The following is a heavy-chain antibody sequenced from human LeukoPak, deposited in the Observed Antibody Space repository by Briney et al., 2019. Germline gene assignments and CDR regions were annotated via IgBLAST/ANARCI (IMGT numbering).Heavy chain of an antibody. CDR1: GFTSVNYA. CDR3: AKDLSRELPPSGFDY. Sequence: PGGSLRLSCAATGFTSVNYAMSWVRQAPGKGLEWVSAISGSGGSTYYADSVKGRFTISRDNSKDTLHLQMNSLRAEDTAVYYCAKDLSRELPPSGFDYWGQGTLVTVSS. J-gene: IGHJ4*02. D-gene: IGHD1-26*01. V-gene: IGHV3-23*01. CDR2: ISGSGGST.